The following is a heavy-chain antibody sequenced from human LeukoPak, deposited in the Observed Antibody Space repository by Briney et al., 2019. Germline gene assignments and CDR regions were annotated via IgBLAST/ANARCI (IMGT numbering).Heavy chain of an antibody. D-gene: IGHD2-2*02. V-gene: IGHV1-69*05. CDR1: GGTFSSYA. Sequence: SVKVSCKASGGTFSSYAISWVRQAPGQGLESMGGIIPIFGTANYAQKFQGRVTITTDESTSTAYMELSSLRSEDTAVYSCARENRGRYCSSTSCYSHYYYYYMDVWGKGTTVTVSS. CDR2: IIPIFGTA. CDR3: ARENRGRYCSSTSCYSHYYYYYMDV. J-gene: IGHJ6*03.